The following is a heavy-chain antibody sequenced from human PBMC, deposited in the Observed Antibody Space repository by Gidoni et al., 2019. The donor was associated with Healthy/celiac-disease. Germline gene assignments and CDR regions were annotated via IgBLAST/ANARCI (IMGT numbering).Heavy chain of an antibody. V-gene: IGHV1-69*02. J-gene: IGHJ4*02. CDR3: ARGGYGGNSADY. D-gene: IGHD4-17*01. CDR1: GGTFSSYT. Sequence: QVQLVHSGPEVTKPGSSVTVSCKASGGTFSSYTISWVRQAPGQGLEWMGRIIPILGIANYAQKFQGRVTITADKSTSTAYMELSSLRSEDTAVYYCARGGYGGNSADYWGQGTLVTVSS. CDR2: IIPILGIA.